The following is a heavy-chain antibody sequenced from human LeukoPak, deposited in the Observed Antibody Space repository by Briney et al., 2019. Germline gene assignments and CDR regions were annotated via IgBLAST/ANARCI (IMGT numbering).Heavy chain of an antibody. V-gene: IGHV3-30*18. J-gene: IGHJ4*02. CDR2: ISYDGSNK. CDR3: AKDRGFGVFFQYYFDY. Sequence: GGSLRLSCAASGFTFDSYGMHWVRQAPGKGLEWVAVISYDGSNKYYTDSVKGRFTISRDNSKNTLYLQMNSLRAEDTAVYYCAKDRGFGVFFQYYFDYWGQGSLVTVSS. CDR1: GFTFDSYG. D-gene: IGHD3-10*01.